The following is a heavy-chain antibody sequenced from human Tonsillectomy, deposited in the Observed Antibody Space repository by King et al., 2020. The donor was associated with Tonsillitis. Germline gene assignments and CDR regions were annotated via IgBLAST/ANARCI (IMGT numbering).Heavy chain of an antibody. CDR2: IKSDGSSR. CDR3: ARNYYYGSGSYYGLSDAFDI. D-gene: IGHD3-10*01. J-gene: IGHJ3*02. V-gene: IGHV3-74*01. Sequence: VQLVESGGGLVQPGGSLRLSCAASGLTFSRYWMHWVRQAPGKGLVWVSRIKSDGSSRSYADSVKGRFTISRDNAKNTLYLQMNSLRVEDTAVYYCARNYYYGSGSYYGLSDAFDIWGQGTMVTVSS. CDR1: GLTFSRYW.